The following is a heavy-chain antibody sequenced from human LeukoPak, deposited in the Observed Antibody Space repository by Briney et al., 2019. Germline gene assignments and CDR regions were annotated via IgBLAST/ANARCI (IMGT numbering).Heavy chain of an antibody. J-gene: IGHJ5*02. D-gene: IGHD2-2*01. CDR3: ASVAGAAAVIKNWFDP. V-gene: IGHV1-2*02. CDR2: INPNSGGT. Sequence: ASVKVSCKASGYTFTGYYMHWVRQAPGQGLEWMGWINPNSGGTNYAQKFQGRVTMTRDMSISTAYMELSRLRSDDTAVYYCASVAGAAAVIKNWFDPWGQGTLVTVSS. CDR1: GYTFTGYY.